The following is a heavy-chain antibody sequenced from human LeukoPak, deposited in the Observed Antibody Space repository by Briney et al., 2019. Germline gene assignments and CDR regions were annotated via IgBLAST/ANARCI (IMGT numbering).Heavy chain of an antibody. CDR2: ISAYNGNT. J-gene: IGHJ4*02. CDR1: TFTXXX. Sequence: TFTXXXIXXXRQAPGXGLXXXGGISAYNGNTNYAQKLQGRVTMTTDTSTSTAYMELRSLRSDDTAVYYCARDLGVVVPAAIDYWGQGTLVTVSS. CDR3: ARDLGVVVPAAIDY. D-gene: IGHD2-2*01. V-gene: IGHV1-18*01.